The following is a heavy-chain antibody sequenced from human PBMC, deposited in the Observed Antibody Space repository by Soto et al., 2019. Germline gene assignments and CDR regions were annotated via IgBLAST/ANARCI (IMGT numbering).Heavy chain of an antibody. CDR2: IDHSSSSV. V-gene: IGHV3-48*04. CDR1: GFRFSSYT. CDR3: AVGIAVARGYFDL. D-gene: IGHD6-19*01. J-gene: IGHJ2*01. Sequence: EVQLVESGGGLVQPGGSLRLSCAASGFRFSSYTMNWVRQAPGKGPEWVSYIDHSSSSVRYVDSVEGRFTISRDNAKDSLSLQMNSLRVEDTPMYYCAVGIAVARGYFDLWGRGTLVTVSS.